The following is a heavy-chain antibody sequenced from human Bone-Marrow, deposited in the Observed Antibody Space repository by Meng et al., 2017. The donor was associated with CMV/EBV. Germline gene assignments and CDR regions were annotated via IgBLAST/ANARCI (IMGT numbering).Heavy chain of an antibody. J-gene: IGHJ6*02. CDR2: INPNSGGT. Sequence: ASVKVSCKASGGTFSSYAISWVRQAPGQGLEWMGWINPNSGGTNYAQKFQGRVTMTRDTSISTAYMELSRLRSDDTAVYYCARDGSRYCSSTSCAGGHYYYYGMDVWGQGTTVTVSS. V-gene: IGHV1-2*02. CDR3: ARDGSRYCSSTSCAGGHYYYYGMDV. D-gene: IGHD2-2*01. CDR1: GGTFSSYA.